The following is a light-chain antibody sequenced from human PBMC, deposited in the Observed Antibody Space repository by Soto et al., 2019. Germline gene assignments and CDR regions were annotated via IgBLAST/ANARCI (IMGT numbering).Light chain of an antibody. CDR2: GAS. J-gene: IGKJ5*01. Sequence: EIVLTQSPGTLSLSPGERATLSCRASQSVASRNLAWYQQKSGQAPRLLIYGASSRATGIPARFSGSGSGTDFTLTISSLEPEDFAVYYCQQRSNWPITFGQGTRLEI. V-gene: IGKV3-11*01. CDR1: QSVASRN. CDR3: QQRSNWPIT.